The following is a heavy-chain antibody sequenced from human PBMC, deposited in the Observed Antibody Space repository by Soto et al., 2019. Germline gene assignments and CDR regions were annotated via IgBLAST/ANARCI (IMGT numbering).Heavy chain of an antibody. D-gene: IGHD6-6*01. CDR3: ARVRGAARLLYASDY. J-gene: IGHJ4*02. CDR1: GFTFSSYS. V-gene: IGHV3-21*01. CDR2: ISSSSSYI. Sequence: PGGSLRLSCAASGFTFSSYSMNWVRQAPGKGLEWVSSISSSSSYIYYADSVKGRFTISRDNAKNSLYLQMNSLRAEDTAVYYCARVRGAARLLYASDYWGQGTLVTVSS.